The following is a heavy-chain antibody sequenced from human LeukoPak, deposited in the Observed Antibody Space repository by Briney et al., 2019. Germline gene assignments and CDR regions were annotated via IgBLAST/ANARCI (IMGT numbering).Heavy chain of an antibody. CDR1: GGSFSGYY. Sequence: SETLSLTCAVYGGSFSGYYWSWIRQPPGKGLVWIGETNHSGSTNYNPSLKSRVTISVDTSKNQFSLKLSSVTAADTAVYYCARSLTRDAFDIWGQGTMVTVSS. D-gene: IGHD7-27*01. V-gene: IGHV4-34*01. J-gene: IGHJ3*02. CDR3: ARSLTRDAFDI. CDR2: TNHSGST.